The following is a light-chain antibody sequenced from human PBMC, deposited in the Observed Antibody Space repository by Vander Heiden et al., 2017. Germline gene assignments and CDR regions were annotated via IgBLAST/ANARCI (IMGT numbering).Light chain of an antibody. V-gene: IGKV4-1*01. CDR1: QSVLYSSNNKNY. Sequence: DTVMTQSPDSLAVSLGERATINCKSSQSVLYSSNNKNYLAWYQQKPGQPPKLLIYWASTRESGVPDRFSGSGSGTDFTLTISSLQAEDVAVYYCQQDDSTPWTFGQGTKVEIK. CDR3: QQDDSTPWT. CDR2: WAS. J-gene: IGKJ1*01.